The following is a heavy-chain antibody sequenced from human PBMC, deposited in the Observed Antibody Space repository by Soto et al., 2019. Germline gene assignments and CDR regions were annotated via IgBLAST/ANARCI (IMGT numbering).Heavy chain of an antibody. Sequence: QVQLQQWGAGLWKPSESLSLNCAVYGVSFSGYYWSWIRQPPGNGLEWSGEINHSGSTNYDPSLNSRVTKSVDTSKTQFSLRLSSVTAADTAVYYCARGPSVLVSAAIGHGWFDPWGQRTLVPVSS. J-gene: IGHJ5*02. V-gene: IGHV4-34*01. CDR1: GVSFSGYY. CDR2: INHSGST. CDR3: ARGPSVLVSAAIGHGWFDP. D-gene: IGHD2-2*01.